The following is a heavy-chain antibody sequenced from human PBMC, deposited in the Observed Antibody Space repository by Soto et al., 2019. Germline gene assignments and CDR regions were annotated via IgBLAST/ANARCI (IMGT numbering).Heavy chain of an antibody. D-gene: IGHD2-21*01. CDR1: GFTFSNYW. Sequence: GGSLRLSCVAAGFTFSNYWMHWGRQAPGKGLEWVSRISSDGSSTTYADSVKGRFTISRDNAENSLHLQMNSLRAEDTAVYYCARVRYCGDDICCYWLDFWGRRSLDTVSS. V-gene: IGHV3-74*01. CDR3: ARVRYCGDDICCYWLDF. J-gene: IGHJ5*01. CDR2: ISSDGSST.